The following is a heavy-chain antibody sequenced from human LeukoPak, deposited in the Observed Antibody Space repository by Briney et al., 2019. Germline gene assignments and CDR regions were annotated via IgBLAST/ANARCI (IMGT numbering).Heavy chain of an antibody. J-gene: IGHJ4*02. Sequence: SVEVSCKASGGTFSSYAISWVRQAPGQGLEWMGGIIPIFGTANYAQKFQGRVTVTADESTNTAYMELSSLRSEDTAVYYCVREKVTGDSGYFDYWGQGTLVTVSS. D-gene: IGHD7-27*01. CDR3: VREKVTGDSGYFDY. CDR2: IIPIFGTA. CDR1: GGTFSSYA. V-gene: IGHV1-69*13.